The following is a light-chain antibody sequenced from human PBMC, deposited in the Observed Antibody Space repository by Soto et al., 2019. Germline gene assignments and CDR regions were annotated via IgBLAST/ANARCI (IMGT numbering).Light chain of an antibody. CDR3: QQRSNWPPLT. CDR1: QSVSSY. J-gene: IGKJ4*01. CDR2: DAS. V-gene: IGKV3-11*01. Sequence: EIVLTQSPATLSLSPGERATLSCRASQSVSSYLAWYQQKPCQAPRLLIYDASNRATGIPARFSGSGSGTDFTLTISSLEPEDFVVYYCQQRSNWPPLTFGGGTKVEIK.